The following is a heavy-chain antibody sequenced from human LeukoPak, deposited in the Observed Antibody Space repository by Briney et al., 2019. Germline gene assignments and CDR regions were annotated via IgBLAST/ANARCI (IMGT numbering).Heavy chain of an antibody. Sequence: SETLSLTCTVSGGSISSYYWSWIRQPPGKGLEWIGYDYCGGNTNYDPSLKRRVTISVDTSKNQFSLTLTSVTAADTAVYFCARDHFGSLDSWGQGTLVTVSS. CDR1: GGSISSYY. CDR3: ARDHFGSLDS. J-gene: IGHJ4*02. V-gene: IGHV4-59*01. D-gene: IGHD3-10*01. CDR2: DYCGGNT.